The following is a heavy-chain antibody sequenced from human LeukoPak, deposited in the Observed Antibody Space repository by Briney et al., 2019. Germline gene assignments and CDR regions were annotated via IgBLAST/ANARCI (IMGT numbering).Heavy chain of an antibody. CDR2: IYPGDSDT. Sequence: GESLEISCKGSGYSFTNYWIGWVRQMPGKGLEWMGIIYPGDSDTRYSPSFQGQVTISADKSISTAYLQWSSLKAADPAMYYCARHVEEGQWLVPPGDYYYYMDVWGKGTTVTVSS. J-gene: IGHJ6*03. V-gene: IGHV5-51*01. D-gene: IGHD6-19*01. CDR1: GYSFTNYW. CDR3: ARHVEEGQWLVPPGDYYYYMDV.